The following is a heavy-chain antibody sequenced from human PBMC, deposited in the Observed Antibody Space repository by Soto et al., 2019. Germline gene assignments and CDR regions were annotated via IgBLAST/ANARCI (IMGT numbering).Heavy chain of an antibody. CDR1: GFTFSSYA. Sequence: QGQLVESGGGVVQPGRSLRLSYAASGFTFSSYAMHWVRQAPGKGLEWVAVISYDGSNKYYADSVKGRFTISRDNSKNTLYLQMNSLRAEDTAVYYCSLTMVRGVLYYFDYWGQGTLVTVSS. D-gene: IGHD3-10*01. CDR2: ISYDGSNK. V-gene: IGHV3-30-3*01. CDR3: SLTMVRGVLYYFDY. J-gene: IGHJ4*02.